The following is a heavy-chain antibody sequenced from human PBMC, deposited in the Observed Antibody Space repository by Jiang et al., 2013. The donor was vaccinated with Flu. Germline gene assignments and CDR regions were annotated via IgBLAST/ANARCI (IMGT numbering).Heavy chain of an antibody. CDR2: ISLSSSYL. D-gene: IGHD6-13*01. J-gene: IGHJ5*02. CDR1: GFTFSTYS. V-gene: IGHV3-21*01. CDR3: ARDLRQQLVPGWFDP. Sequence: VQLLESGGGLVKPGGSLRLSCAASGFTFSTYSMIWVRQPPGKGLEWVSSISLSSSYLYYADSVKGRFTISRDNAKNSLYLQMNSLRAEDTAVYYCARDLRQQLVPGWFDPWAREPWSPSP.